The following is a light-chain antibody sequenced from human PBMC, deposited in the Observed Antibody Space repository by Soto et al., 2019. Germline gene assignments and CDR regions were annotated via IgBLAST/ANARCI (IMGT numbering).Light chain of an antibody. CDR3: SSYTSSSTLNYV. CDR1: SSDVGGYNY. J-gene: IGLJ1*01. CDR2: DVS. V-gene: IGLV2-14*01. Sequence: ALTPPASLYGSPGQSITISCTGTSSDVGGYNYVSWYQQHPGKAPKLMIYDVSNRPSGVSNRFSGSKSGNTASLTISGLQAEDEADYYCSSYTSSSTLNYVFGTGTKVTVL.